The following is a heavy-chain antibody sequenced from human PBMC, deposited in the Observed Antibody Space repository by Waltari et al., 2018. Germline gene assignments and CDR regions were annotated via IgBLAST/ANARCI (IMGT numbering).Heavy chain of an antibody. CDR3: AKSCGGGECGYCSGGSCYVVIAPFSY. CDR2: IRGSGGST. CDR1: GFTFSSYA. V-gene: IGHV3-23*01. Sequence: EVQLLESGGGLVQPGGSLRLSCAASGFTFSSYAMSWVRQAPGKGLEWVSAIRGSGGSTYYADSVKGRFTISRDNSKNTLYLQMNSLRAEDTAVYYCAKSCGGGECGYCSGGSCYVVIAPFSYWGQGTLVTVSS. J-gene: IGHJ4*02. D-gene: IGHD2-15*01.